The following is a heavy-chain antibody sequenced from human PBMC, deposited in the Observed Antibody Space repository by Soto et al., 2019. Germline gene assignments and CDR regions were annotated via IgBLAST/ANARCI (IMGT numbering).Heavy chain of an antibody. CDR2: IKQDGSEK. D-gene: IGHD2-15*01. V-gene: IGHV3-7*05. Sequence: GGSLRLSCAASGVTCISYAMHWVRQAPGKGLEWVANIKQDGSEKYYVDSVKGRFTISRDNAKNSLYLQMNSLRAEDTAVYYCAREVCGGSCHSKQTHYYYYGMDVWGQGTTVTVSS. J-gene: IGHJ6*02. CDR1: GVTCISYA. CDR3: AREVCGGSCHSKQTHYYYYGMDV.